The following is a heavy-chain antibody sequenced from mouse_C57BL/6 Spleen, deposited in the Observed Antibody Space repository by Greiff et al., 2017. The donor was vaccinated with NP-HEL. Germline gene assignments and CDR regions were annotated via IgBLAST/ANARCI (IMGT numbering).Heavy chain of an antibody. CDR1: GYSFTGYF. D-gene: IGHD2-4*01. J-gene: IGHJ2*01. CDR3: ARYDYDGGYFDY. Sequence: LVESGPELVKPGVSVKISCKASGYSFTGYFMNWVMQSHGKSLEWIGRINPYNGDTFYNQKFKGKATLTVDKSSSTAHMELRSLTSEDSAVYSCARYDYDGGYFDYWGQGTTLTVSS. CDR2: INPYNGDT. V-gene: IGHV1-20*01.